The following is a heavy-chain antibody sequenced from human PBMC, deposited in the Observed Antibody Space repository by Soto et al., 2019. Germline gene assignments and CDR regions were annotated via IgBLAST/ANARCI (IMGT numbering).Heavy chain of an antibody. V-gene: IGHV3-48*01. CDR2: ISSSSSTI. Sequence: EVQLVESGGGLVQPGGSLRLSCAASGFTFSSYSMNCVRQAPGKGLEWVSYISSSSSTIYYADYVKGRFTISRDNAKNYLYLKMNSLRAEDTALYYCARENVLADYVGVPHQGGDYCGQGTLVTVSS. CDR3: ARENVLADYVGVPHQGGDY. J-gene: IGHJ4*02. D-gene: IGHD4-17*01. CDR1: GFTFSSYS.